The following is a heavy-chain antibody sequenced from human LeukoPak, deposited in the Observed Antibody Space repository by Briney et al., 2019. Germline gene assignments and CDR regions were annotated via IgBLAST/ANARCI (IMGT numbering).Heavy chain of an antibody. V-gene: IGHV4-59*01. D-gene: IGHD3-10*01. J-gene: IGHJ6*04. CDR2: IYYSGST. CDR1: GGSISSYY. Sequence: PSETLSLTCTVSGGSISSYYWSWIRQPPGKGLEWIGYIYYSGSTNYNPSLKNRVTISVDTSKNQFSLKLSSVTAADTAVYYCARDLTYYYGSGSSHYGMDVWGKGTTVTVSS. CDR3: ARDLTYYYGSGSSHYGMDV.